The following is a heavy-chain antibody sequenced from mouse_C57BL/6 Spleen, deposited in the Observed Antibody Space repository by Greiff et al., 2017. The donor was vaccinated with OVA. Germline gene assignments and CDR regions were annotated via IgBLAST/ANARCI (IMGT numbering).Heavy chain of an antibody. CDR2: INYDGSST. D-gene: IGHD1-1*01. Sequence: EVMLVESEGGLVQPGSSMKLSCTASGFTFSDYYMAWVRQVPEKGLEWVANINYDGSSTYYLDSLKSRFIISRDNAKNILYLQMSSLKSEDTATYYCARRAFITTVVARYWYFDVWGTGTTVTVSS. J-gene: IGHJ1*03. CDR3: ARRAFITTVVARYWYFDV. V-gene: IGHV5-16*01. CDR1: GFTFSDYY.